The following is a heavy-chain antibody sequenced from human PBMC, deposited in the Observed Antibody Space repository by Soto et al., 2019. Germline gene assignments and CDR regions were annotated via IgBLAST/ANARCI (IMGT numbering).Heavy chain of an antibody. J-gene: IGHJ6*02. CDR1: GINFSRSG. V-gene: IGHV3-33*01. CDR2: IWYDGSKE. Sequence: QVRLVESGGGVVQPGRSLRLSCAASGINFSRSGMHWVRQAPGKGLEWVEIIWYDGSKEYYADSVKGQFTISRDNSRNTVYLQMNSLRAEDTAVYYCARDAGTTRMDVWGQGTTVTVSS. D-gene: IGHD1-7*01. CDR3: ARDAGTTRMDV.